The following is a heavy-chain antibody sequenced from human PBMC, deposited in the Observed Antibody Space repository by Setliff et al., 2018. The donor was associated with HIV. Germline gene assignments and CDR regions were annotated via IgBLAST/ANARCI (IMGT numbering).Heavy chain of an antibody. CDR2: ISFSGTT. V-gene: IGHV4-34*01. Sequence: TLSLTCAVYGGPLSGYFWSWIRQSPGKGLEWIGEISFSGTTNYNPSLKSRVTMSGDTSKNQFSLNLTSVTAADTAVYFCARGLGRGSGTYYNPPGYWGPGTLVTVSS. J-gene: IGHJ4*02. D-gene: IGHD3-10*01. CDR1: GGPLSGYF. CDR3: ARGLGRGSGTYYNPPGY.